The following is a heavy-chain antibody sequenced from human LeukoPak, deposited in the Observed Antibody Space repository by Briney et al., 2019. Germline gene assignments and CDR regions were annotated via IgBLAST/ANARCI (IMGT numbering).Heavy chain of an antibody. CDR2: ISSSSSTI. D-gene: IGHD6-6*01. V-gene: IGHV3-48*04. Sequence: GGSLRLSCAASGFTFSSYGMKWARQAPGKGLEWVSYISSSSSTIYYADSVKGRFTISRDNAKNSLYLQMNSLRAEDTAVYYCARDPYKREYSSSSGAFDIWGQGTMVTVSS. CDR3: ARDPYKREYSSSSGAFDI. CDR1: GFTFSSYG. J-gene: IGHJ3*02.